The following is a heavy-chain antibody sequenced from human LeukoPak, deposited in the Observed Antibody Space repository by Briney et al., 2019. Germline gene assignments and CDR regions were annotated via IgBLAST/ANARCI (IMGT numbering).Heavy chain of an antibody. CDR2: INPNSGGT. CDR3: AREVVVVADLFDY. Sequence: ASVEVSCKASGYTFTGYYMHWVRQAPGQGLEWMGWINPNSGGTNYAQKFQGRVTMTRDTSISTAYMELSRLRSDDTAVYYCAREVVVVADLFDYWGQGTLVTVSS. CDR1: GYTFTGYY. D-gene: IGHD2-15*01. J-gene: IGHJ4*02. V-gene: IGHV1-2*02.